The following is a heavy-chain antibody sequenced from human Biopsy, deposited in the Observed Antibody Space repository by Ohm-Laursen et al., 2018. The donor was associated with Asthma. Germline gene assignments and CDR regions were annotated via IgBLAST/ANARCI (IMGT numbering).Heavy chain of an antibody. J-gene: IGHJ6*02. D-gene: IGHD2-21*02. Sequence: PLRLSCTASGFAVSRDHMFWVRQAPGKGLEWVTIISYDGRNTYYADSVEGRFTISRDNSKNTLFLQMSSLRPEDTAVYYCARGGLHYYEYYGMDVWGQGTTVTVSS. CDR3: ARGGLHYYEYYGMDV. CDR2: ISYDGRNT. CDR1: GFAVSRDH. V-gene: IGHV3-30*04.